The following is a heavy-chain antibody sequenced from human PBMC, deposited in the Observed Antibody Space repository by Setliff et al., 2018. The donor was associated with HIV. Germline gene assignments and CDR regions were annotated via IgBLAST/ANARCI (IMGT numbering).Heavy chain of an antibody. V-gene: IGHV1-2*02. D-gene: IGHD3-22*01. J-gene: IGHJ3*02. CDR3: ARGGLVDSSGYYYRSGGAFDI. CDR1: GYTFTGYY. CDR2: INPNSGGT. Sequence: ASVKVSCKASGYTFTGYYMHWVRQAPGQGLEWMGWINPNSGGTNYAQKFQGRVTMTRDTSISTAYMELSRLRSDDTAVYYCARGGLVDSSGYYYRSGGAFDIWGQGTMVTVSS.